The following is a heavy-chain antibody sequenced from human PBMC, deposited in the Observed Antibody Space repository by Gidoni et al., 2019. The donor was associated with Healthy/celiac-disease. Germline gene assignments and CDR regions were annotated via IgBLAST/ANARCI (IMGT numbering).Heavy chain of an antibody. CDR3: ARGYCSGGSCYPTVKDYYGLDV. Sequence: QVQLVQSGAEVKKPGSSVKVFCKAAGGTFSSYTISWVRQAPGQGLEWRGRIIPILGIANNAQKFQGRVTITADKSTSTAYMALSSRRSEDTAVYYCARGYCSGGSCYPTVKDYYGLDVWGQGTTVTVSS. V-gene: IGHV1-69*02. CDR1: GGTFSSYT. D-gene: IGHD2-15*01. CDR2: IIPILGIA. J-gene: IGHJ6*02.